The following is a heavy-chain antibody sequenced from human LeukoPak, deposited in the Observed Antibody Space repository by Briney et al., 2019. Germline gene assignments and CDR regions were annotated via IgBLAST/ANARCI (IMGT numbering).Heavy chain of an antibody. Sequence: GGSLRLSCAASGFTFSNYWMHWVRQAPGKGLVWVSRINSDGSSTSYADSVKGRFTISRDNAKNTLYLQMNSLRAEDTAVYYCARAKGQSSSWYIYWGQGTLVTVSS. D-gene: IGHD6-13*01. V-gene: IGHV3-74*01. CDR2: INSDGSST. CDR3: ARAKGQSSSWYIY. CDR1: GFTFSNYW. J-gene: IGHJ4*02.